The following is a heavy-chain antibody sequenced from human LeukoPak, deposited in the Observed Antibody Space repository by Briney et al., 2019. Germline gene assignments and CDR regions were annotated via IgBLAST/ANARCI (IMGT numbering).Heavy chain of an antibody. CDR1: GYTLTSYG. CDR2: ISAYNGNT. J-gene: IGHJ4*02. D-gene: IGHD6-13*01. CDR3: ARTRGYSSSWPIDY. Sequence: ASVKVSCKASGYTLTSYGISWVRQAPGQGLEWMGWISAYNGNTNYAQKLQGRVTVTTDTSTSTAYMELRSLRSDDTAVYYCARTRGYSSSWPIDYWGQGTLVTVSS. V-gene: IGHV1-18*01.